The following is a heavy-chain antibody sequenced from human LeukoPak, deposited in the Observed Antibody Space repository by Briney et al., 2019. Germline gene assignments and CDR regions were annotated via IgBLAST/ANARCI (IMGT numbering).Heavy chain of an antibody. CDR2: ISYDGSNK. CDR1: GFTFSSYG. CDR3: AKDSAGKDPYYFDY. Sequence: PGGSLRLSCAASGFTFSSYGMHWVRQAPGKGLEWVAVISYDGSNKYYADSVKGRFTISRDNSKNTLYLQMNSLRAEDTAVYYCAKDSAGKDPYYFDYWGQGTLVTVSS. D-gene: IGHD3-10*01. V-gene: IGHV3-30*18. J-gene: IGHJ4*02.